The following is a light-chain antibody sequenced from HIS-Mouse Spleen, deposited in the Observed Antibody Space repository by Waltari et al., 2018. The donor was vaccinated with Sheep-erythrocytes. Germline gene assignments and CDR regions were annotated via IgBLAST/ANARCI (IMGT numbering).Light chain of an antibody. J-gene: IGLJ1*01. CDR2: DVS. CDR1: SSDVGGYNY. CDR3: CSYAGSYNHV. V-gene: IGLV2-11*01. Sequence: QSALTQPRSVSGSPGQSVTISCTGTSSDVGGYNYVSWYQQHPGKAPQLMFYDVSRRPSGFPDRFSGSKSGNTASLTISGLQAEDEADYYCCSYAGSYNHVFATGTKVTVL.